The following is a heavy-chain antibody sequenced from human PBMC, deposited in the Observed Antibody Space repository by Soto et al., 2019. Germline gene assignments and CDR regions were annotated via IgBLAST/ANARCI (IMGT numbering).Heavy chain of an antibody. CDR2: VYHTGRT. D-gene: IGHD3-3*01. J-gene: IGHJ4*02. V-gene: IGHV4-61*01. CDR3: ASDFAYFDS. Sequence: QVQLQESGPGLVKPSETLSLTCTVSGGSFKSGSYSWSWIRQPPGKGLEWIGYVYHTGRTSYNPSRKSRVSISMDTSKNQFSLNLDSVTAADTAVYFCASDFAYFDSWGQGTLVTVSS. CDR1: GGSFKSGSYS.